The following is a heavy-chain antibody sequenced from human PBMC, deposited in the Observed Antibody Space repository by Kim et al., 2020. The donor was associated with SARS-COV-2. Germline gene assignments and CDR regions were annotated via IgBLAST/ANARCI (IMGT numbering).Heavy chain of an antibody. CDR2: IRSKAYGGTT. D-gene: IGHD6-13*01. Sequence: GGSLRLSCTASGFTFGDYAMSWFRQAPGKGLEWVGFIRSKAYGGTTEYAASVKGRFTISRDDSKSIAYLQMNSLKTEDTAVYYCTRPVIAAEEVADVWGQGTTVTVSS. CDR1: GFTFGDYA. CDR3: TRPVIAAEEVADV. J-gene: IGHJ6*02. V-gene: IGHV3-49*03.